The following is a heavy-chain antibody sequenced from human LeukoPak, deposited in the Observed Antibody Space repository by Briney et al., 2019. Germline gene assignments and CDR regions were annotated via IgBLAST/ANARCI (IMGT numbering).Heavy chain of an antibody. Sequence: SETLSLTCTVSGGSISSGSYYWSWIRQPAGKGLEWIGRIYTSGSTNYNPSLKSRVTISVDTSKNQFSLKLSSVTAADTAVYYCAREGYYDSSGYYFRLNPFDYWGQGTLVTVSS. CDR1: GGSISSGSYY. V-gene: IGHV4-61*02. CDR2: IYTSGST. D-gene: IGHD3-22*01. CDR3: AREGYYDSSGYYFRLNPFDY. J-gene: IGHJ4*02.